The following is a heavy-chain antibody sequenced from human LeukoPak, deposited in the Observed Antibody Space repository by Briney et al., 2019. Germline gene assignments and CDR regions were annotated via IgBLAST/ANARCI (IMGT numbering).Heavy chain of an antibody. D-gene: IGHD1-26*01. CDR1: GFTFSTYW. Sequence: GGSLRLSCSASGFTFSTYWMSWVRQAPGKGLEWVSGISRNSGSIGYADSVKGRFTISRDNAKNSLYLQMDSLRAEDTALYYCAKDGYYPYWGQGTLVTVSS. J-gene: IGHJ4*02. CDR2: ISRNSGSI. V-gene: IGHV3-9*01. CDR3: AKDGYYPY.